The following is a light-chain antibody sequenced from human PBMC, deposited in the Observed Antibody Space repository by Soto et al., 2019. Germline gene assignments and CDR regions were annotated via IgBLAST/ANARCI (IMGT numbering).Light chain of an antibody. CDR3: GTWDSSLSAGV. CDR2: DNN. V-gene: IGLV1-51*01. J-gene: IGLJ2*01. Sequence: QSVLTQPPSVSAAPGQKVTISCSGSTSNIGNKYVSWYQQVPGTAPKLLIYDNNQRPSGIPDRFSGSKSGTSATLGITGLQAGDDDDYYCGTWDSSLSAGVFGGGTKVTVL. CDR1: TSNIGNKY.